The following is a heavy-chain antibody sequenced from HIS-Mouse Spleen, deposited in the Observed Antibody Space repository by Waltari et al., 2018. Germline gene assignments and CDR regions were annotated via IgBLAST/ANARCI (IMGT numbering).Heavy chain of an antibody. CDR2: ISYDGSNK. CDR1: GFTFSSFG. V-gene: IGHV3-30*18. Sequence: QVQLVESGGGVVQPGRSLRLSCAASGFTFSSFGMHWVRQAPGKGLEWVAVISYDGSNKYYADSVKGRFTISRDNSKNTLYLQMNSLRAEDTAVYYCAKHDGAWGQGTLVTVSS. D-gene: IGHD3-10*01. CDR3: AKHDGA. J-gene: IGHJ5*02.